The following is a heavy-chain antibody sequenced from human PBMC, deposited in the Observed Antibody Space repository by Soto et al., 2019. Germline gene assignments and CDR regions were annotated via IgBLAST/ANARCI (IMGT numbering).Heavy chain of an antibody. CDR2: ISYDGSNK. J-gene: IGHJ6*02. CDR1: GFTFSSYG. Sequence: GGSLRLSCAASGFTFSSYGMHWVRQAPGKGLEWVAVISYDGSNKYYADSVKGRFTISRDNSKNTLYLQMNSLRAEDTAVYYCAKRRYDSSGYYPNYYYYGMDVWGQGTTVTSP. D-gene: IGHD3-22*01. CDR3: AKRRYDSSGYYPNYYYYGMDV. V-gene: IGHV3-30*18.